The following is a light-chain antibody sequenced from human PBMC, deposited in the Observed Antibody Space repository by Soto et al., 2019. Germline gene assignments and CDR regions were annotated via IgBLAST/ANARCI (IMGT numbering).Light chain of an antibody. Sequence: SYELTQPPSVSVSPGQTASITCSGDKLGDKYACWYQQKPGQSPVLVIYQDSKRPSGIPERFSGSNSGNTATLTISGTQAMDEGDYYCQAWDSSTHVVFGGWTKLTVL. V-gene: IGLV3-1*01. CDR2: QDS. CDR3: QAWDSSTHVV. J-gene: IGLJ2*01. CDR1: KLGDKY.